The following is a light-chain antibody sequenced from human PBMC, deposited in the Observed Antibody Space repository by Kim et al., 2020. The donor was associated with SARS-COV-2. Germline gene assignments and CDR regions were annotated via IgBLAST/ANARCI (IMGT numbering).Light chain of an antibody. CDR3: QKYNSAPWT. J-gene: IGKJ1*01. CDR1: QDIANS. V-gene: IGKV1-27*01. CDR2: AAA. Sequence: ASNVDRVTITCRASQDIANSLSSYQQKPGKVPQVRIYAAATLQSGVPSRFSGSGSGTEFTLTIDSLQTEDVATYYCQKYNSAPWTFGPGTKVDIK.